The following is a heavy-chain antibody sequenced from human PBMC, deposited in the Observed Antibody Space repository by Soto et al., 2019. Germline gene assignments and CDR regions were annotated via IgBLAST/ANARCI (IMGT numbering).Heavy chain of an antibody. J-gene: IGHJ4*02. D-gene: IGHD3-16*02. CDR2: IIPIFGTA. CDR3: ARSFYDYVWGSYPDFDY. Sequence: SVKVSCKASGYTFTSYAISWVRQAPGQGLEWMGGIIPIFGTANYAQKFQGRVTITADESTSTAYMELSSLRSEDTAVYYCARSFYDYVWGSYPDFDYWGQGTLVTVSS. V-gene: IGHV1-69*13. CDR1: GYTFTSYA.